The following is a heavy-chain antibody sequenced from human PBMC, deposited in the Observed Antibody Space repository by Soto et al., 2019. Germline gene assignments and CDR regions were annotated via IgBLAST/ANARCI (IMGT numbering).Heavy chain of an antibody. CDR2: IIPIFGTA. J-gene: IGHJ3*02. V-gene: IGHV1-69*13. CDR1: GGTFSSYA. CDR3: ARDMYSSGWDAFDI. D-gene: IGHD6-19*01. Sequence: GASVKVSCKASGGTFSSYAIGWVRQAPGQGLEWMGGIIPIFGTANYAQKLQGRVTITADESTSTAYMELSSLRSEDTAVYYCARDMYSSGWDAFDIWGQGTMVTVSS.